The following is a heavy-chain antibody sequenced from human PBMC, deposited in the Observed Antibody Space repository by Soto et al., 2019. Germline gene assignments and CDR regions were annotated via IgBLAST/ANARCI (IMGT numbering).Heavy chain of an antibody. CDR1: GFTFSSYS. D-gene: IGHD5-12*01. CDR2: ISSSSSYI. Sequence: EVQLVESGGGLVKPGGSLRLSCAASGFTFSSYSMNWVRQAPGKGLEWVSSISSSSSYIYYADSVKGRFTISRDNAKNSLYLQMNSLRAEDTAVYYCVGGGWLRLDPFDYWGQGTLVTVSS. J-gene: IGHJ4*02. V-gene: IGHV3-21*01. CDR3: VGGGWLRLDPFDY.